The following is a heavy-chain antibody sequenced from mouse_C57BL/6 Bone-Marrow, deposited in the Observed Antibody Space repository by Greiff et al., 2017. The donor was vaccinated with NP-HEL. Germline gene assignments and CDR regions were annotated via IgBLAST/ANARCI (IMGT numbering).Heavy chain of an antibody. CDR1: GYTFTSYL. J-gene: IGHJ2*01. Sequence: VQLQQPGAELVKPGASVKLSCKASGYTFTSYLMHWVKQGPGRGLEWIGRIGPYSGGIKYNETFKSQATLTVDKTSSTAYMQLNSLTSEDSAVYYCARYYYGSSSFDYWGRGNTLTVSS. CDR3: ARYYYGSSSFDY. CDR2: IGPYSGGI. D-gene: IGHD1-1*01. V-gene: IGHV1-72*01.